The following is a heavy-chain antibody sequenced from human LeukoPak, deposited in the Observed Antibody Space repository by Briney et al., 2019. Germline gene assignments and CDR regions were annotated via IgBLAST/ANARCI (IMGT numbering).Heavy chain of an antibody. D-gene: IGHD3-10*01. CDR3: ARPHTPYYGSGSYYH. V-gene: IGHV4-4*02. J-gene: IGHJ5*02. CDR1: GVSISNGNW. Sequence: SETLSLTCAVSGVSISNGNWWTWVRQPPGKGLEWIGEINHSGSTNYNPSLKSRVTISVDTSKNQFSLKLNSVTAADTAVYYCARPHTPYYGSGSYYHWGQGTLVTVSS. CDR2: INHSGST.